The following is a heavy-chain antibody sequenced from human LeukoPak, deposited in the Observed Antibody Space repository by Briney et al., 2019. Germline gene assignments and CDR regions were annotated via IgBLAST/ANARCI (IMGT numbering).Heavy chain of an antibody. J-gene: IGHJ4*02. CDR2: IYPGDSDT. D-gene: IGHD6-19*01. CDR1: GYRFTSYW. Sequence: GESLKISCKGSGYRFTSYWIGWVRQMPGKGLEWMGIIYPGDSDTRYSPSFQGQVTISADKSISTAYLQWSSLKASDTAMYYCARRRRGSSGWLYFDYWGQGTLVTVSS. V-gene: IGHV5-51*01. CDR3: ARRRRGSSGWLYFDY.